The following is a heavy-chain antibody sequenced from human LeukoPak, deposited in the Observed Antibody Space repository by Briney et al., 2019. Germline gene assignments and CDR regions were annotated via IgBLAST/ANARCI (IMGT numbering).Heavy chain of an antibody. CDR1: GFTFSSYT. CDR3: AKDQVISGSEASDI. J-gene: IGHJ3*02. Sequence: GGSLRLSCAASGFTFSSYTMNWVRQAPRKGLEWVSAISGSGVGTYYADSVKGRFTISRDNSWNTLYLQMSSLRVEDTAVYYCAKDQVISGSEASDIWGQGTMVTVSS. V-gene: IGHV3-23*01. CDR2: ISGSGVGT. D-gene: IGHD2-21*01.